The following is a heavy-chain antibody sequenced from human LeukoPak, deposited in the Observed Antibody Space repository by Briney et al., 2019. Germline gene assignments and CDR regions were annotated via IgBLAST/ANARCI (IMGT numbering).Heavy chain of an antibody. Sequence: ASVKVSCKASGYTFTDYYMHWVRQAPGQGLEWMGWINPNSGGTNYAQKFQGRVTMTRDTSISTAYMELSRLRSDDTAVYYCARQGAIGFDWFDPWGQGTLVTVSS. J-gene: IGHJ5*02. CDR2: INPNSGGT. CDR3: ARQGAIGFDWFDP. CDR1: GYTFTDYY. D-gene: IGHD2-15*01. V-gene: IGHV1-2*02.